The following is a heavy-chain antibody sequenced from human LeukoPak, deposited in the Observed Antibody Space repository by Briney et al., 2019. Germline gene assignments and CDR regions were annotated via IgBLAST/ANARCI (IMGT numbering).Heavy chain of an antibody. D-gene: IGHD3-22*01. CDR3: ARYYYDSSGYYRFDY. CDR1: GYTFTTYN. CDR2: ISGYNGNT. J-gene: IGHJ4*02. V-gene: IGHV1-18*01. Sequence: ASVKVSCKASGYTFTTYNINWVRQAPGQGLEWMGWISGYNGNTNYAQKLQGRVTMTTDTSTSTAYMELRSLRSDDTAVYYCARYYYDSSGYYRFDYWGQGTLVTVSS.